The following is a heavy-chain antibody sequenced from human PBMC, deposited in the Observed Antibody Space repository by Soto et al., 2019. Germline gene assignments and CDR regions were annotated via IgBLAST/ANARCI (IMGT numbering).Heavy chain of an antibody. CDR1: GGTFNTYT. J-gene: IGHJ4*02. D-gene: IGHD2-8*01. CDR3: AITYFRTNSCPRDFDF. Sequence: QVQVVQSGAEVKKPESSVKVSCKPSGGTFNTYTVNWVRLAPGHGLEWMGTFIPILDMANYAQKFQDRVTIPADRSTFSASMELTSLTSDPTPVYYCAITYFRTNSCPRDFDFWGPGTRVTVSS. CDR2: FIPILDMA. V-gene: IGHV1-69*02.